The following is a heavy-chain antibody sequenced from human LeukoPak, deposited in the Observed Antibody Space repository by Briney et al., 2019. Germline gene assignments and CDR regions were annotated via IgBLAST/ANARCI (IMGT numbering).Heavy chain of an antibody. V-gene: IGHV1-18*01. J-gene: IGHJ4*02. CDR1: GYTFTSYG. CDR3: ARSIIGGVMAFGDFDY. Sequence: ASVKVSCMPSGYTFTSYGISWVRQAPGQGLEGMGWISAYNGNTNYTPKLQGRVTMTTDTSTSTAYMELRSLRSDDTAVYYCARSIIGGVMAFGDFDYWGQGTLVTVSS. D-gene: IGHD3-16*01. CDR2: ISAYNGNT.